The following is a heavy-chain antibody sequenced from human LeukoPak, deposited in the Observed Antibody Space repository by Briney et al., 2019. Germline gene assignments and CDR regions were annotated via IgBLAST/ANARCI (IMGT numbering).Heavy chain of an antibody. CDR3: ARGGYCSSTSCKEAFDI. V-gene: IGHV4-34*09. Sequence: PSETLSPTCAVYGGSFSGYYWSWIRQPPGKGLEWIGYIYYSGSTYYNPSLKSRVTISVDTSKNQFSLKLSSVTAADTAVYYCARGGYCSSTSCKEAFDIWGQGTMVTVSS. D-gene: IGHD2-2*01. CDR2: IYYSGST. J-gene: IGHJ3*02. CDR1: GGSFSGYY.